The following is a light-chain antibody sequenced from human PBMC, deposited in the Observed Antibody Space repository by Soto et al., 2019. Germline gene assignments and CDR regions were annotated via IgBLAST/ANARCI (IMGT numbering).Light chain of an antibody. Sequence: QSALTQPASVSGSPGQSITISCTGTSSDVGGYNYVSWYQQHPGKAPKLMIYEVSNRPSGVSNRFSGSKSGNTASLTISGLQAADEADYYCSSYTNTITLGVVFGGGTKLTVL. CDR2: EVS. CDR3: SSYTNTITLGVV. V-gene: IGLV2-14*01. CDR1: SSDVGGYNY. J-gene: IGLJ2*01.